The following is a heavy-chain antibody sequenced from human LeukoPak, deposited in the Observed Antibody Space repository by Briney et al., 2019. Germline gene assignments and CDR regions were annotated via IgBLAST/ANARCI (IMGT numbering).Heavy chain of an antibody. CDR1: GYTFTGYY. Sequence: ASVKVSCKASGYTFTGYYIHWVRQAPGQGLEWMGWIDPNSGGTNYAQMSRDRVTLTRDTSISTAYMELSSLRSDDTAMYYCARGGLVVVIATEWYFDYWGQGTVGTVSS. CDR2: IDPNSGGT. D-gene: IGHD3-22*01. CDR3: ARGGLVVVIATEWYFDY. J-gene: IGHJ4*02. V-gene: IGHV1-2*02.